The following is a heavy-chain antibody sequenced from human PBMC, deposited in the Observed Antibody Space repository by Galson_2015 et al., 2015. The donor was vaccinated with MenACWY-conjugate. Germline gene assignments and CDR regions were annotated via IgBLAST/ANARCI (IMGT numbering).Heavy chain of an antibody. V-gene: IGHV4-34*01. CDR1: GGSLSGYY. CDR2: INHTGST. D-gene: IGHD6-19*01. J-gene: IGHJ6*03. Sequence: LSLTCAVYGGSLSGYYWSWIRQPPGKGLEWIGEINHTGSTNYNPSLTSRVTMSVDTSKNQFSLKVSSVTAADTAVYYCAKSPRVSGIRVNHYYYYLDVWGKGTTVTVSS. CDR3: AKSPRVSGIRVNHYYYYLDV.